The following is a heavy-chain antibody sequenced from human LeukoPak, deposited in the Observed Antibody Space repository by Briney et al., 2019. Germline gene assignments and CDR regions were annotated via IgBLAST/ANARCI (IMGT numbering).Heavy chain of an antibody. CDR3: ARVLIAPDTAAMLLEALVVLDY. D-gene: IGHD5-18*01. Sequence: ASVKVSCKASGGTFSSYAISWVRQAPGQGLEWMGWISAYNGNTNYAQKLQGRVTMTTDTSTSTAYMELRSLRSDDTAVYYCARVLIAPDTAAMLLEALVVLDYWGQGTLVTVSS. CDR1: GGTFSSYA. CDR2: ISAYNGNT. V-gene: IGHV1-18*01. J-gene: IGHJ4*02.